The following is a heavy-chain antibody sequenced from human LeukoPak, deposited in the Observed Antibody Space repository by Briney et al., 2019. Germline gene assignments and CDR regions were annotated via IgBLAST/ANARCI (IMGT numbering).Heavy chain of an antibody. Sequence: SVKVSCEASGGTFSSYAISWVRQAPGQGLEWMGRIIPIFGTANYAQKFQGRVTITTDESTSTAYMELSSLRSEDTALYYCARSQYYDSSGYYDYWGQGTLVTVSS. V-gene: IGHV1-69*05. D-gene: IGHD3-22*01. CDR3: ARSQYYDSSGYYDY. CDR1: GGTFSSYA. CDR2: IIPIFGTA. J-gene: IGHJ4*02.